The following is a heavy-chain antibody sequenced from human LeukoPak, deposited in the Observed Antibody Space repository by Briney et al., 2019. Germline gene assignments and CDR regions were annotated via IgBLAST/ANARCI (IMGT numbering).Heavy chain of an antibody. V-gene: IGHV4-34*01. J-gene: IGHJ4*02. D-gene: IGHD5-12*01. CDR3: ARHHSGYDYDPGYFDY. CDR2: INHSGST. CDR1: GGSFSGYY. Sequence: SETLSLTCAVYGGSFSGYYWSWIRQPPGKGLEWIGEINHSGSTNYNPSLKSRVTISVDTSKNQFSLKLSSVTAADTAVYYCARHHSGYDYDPGYFDYWGQGTLVTVSS.